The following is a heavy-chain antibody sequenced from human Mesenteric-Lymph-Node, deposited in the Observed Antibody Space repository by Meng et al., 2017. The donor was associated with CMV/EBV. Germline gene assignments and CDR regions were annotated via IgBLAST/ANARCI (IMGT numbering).Heavy chain of an antibody. CDR3: ARTKKRDFWSGYYTGIWFDP. J-gene: IGHJ5*02. D-gene: IGHD3-3*01. Sequence: FSGYCWSWIRQPPGKGLEWIGEINHSGSTTYNPSLESRVTISVDTSKNRFSLKLSSVTAADTAVYYCARTKKRDFWSGYYTGIWFDPWGQGTLVTVSS. CDR1: FSGYC. CDR2: INHSGST. V-gene: IGHV4-34*01.